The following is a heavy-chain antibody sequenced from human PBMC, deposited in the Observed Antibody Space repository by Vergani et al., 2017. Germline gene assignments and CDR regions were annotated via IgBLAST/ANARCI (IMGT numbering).Heavy chain of an antibody. CDR1: GGSISSSSYY. D-gene: IGHD3-22*01. Sequence: QLQLQESGPGLVKPSETLSLTCTVSGGSISSSSYYWGWIRQPPGKGLEWIGSIYHSGSTYYNPSLKSRVTISVDTSKNQFSLKLKSVTAADTAVYYCARCFRDEGMIYGGTVENWFDPWGQGTLVTVSS. CDR3: ARCFRDEGMIYGGTVENWFDP. CDR2: IYHSGST. J-gene: IGHJ5*02. V-gene: IGHV4-39*01.